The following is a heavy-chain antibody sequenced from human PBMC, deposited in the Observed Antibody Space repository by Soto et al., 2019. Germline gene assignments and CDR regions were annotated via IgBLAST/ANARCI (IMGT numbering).Heavy chain of an antibody. CDR2: LGAADDP. CDR3: ARAYLGKLPRRADYYYAMDV. V-gene: IGHV3-13*05. Sequence: GGSLRLSCAASGFSFSYYDFHGVDEVPGEGLEWVSALGAADDPYYLASVKGRFSVSRDNAQKSLYLQMNNLRVGDTAVYYCARAYLGKLPRRADYYYAMDVWGRGTTVTVSS. J-gene: IGHJ6*02. D-gene: IGHD3-10*01. CDR1: GFSFSYYD.